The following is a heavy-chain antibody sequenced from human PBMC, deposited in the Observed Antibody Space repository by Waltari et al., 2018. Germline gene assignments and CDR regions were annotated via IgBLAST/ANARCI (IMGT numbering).Heavy chain of an antibody. CDR1: GDSITTSYS. D-gene: IGHD1-1*01. CDR3: VRLGYLHSEGRVGWFDP. J-gene: IGHJ5*02. V-gene: IGHV4-39*01. Sequence: QLQLQESGPGLVNPSETPSLTCTVSGDSITTSYSWAWIRQPPGKGLEWIGCMFHSGNTYYNPSLKSRVTMSVDTSKNQFSLKLTSVTAADTAVYYCVRLGYLHSEGRVGWFDPWGQGTLLTVSS. CDR2: MFHSGNT.